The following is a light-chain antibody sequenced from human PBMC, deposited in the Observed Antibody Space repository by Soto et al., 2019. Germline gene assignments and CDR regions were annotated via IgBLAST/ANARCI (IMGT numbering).Light chain of an antibody. CDR3: QQYDNWPLT. CDR2: GAS. CDR1: QSVSSN. Sequence: DIVMTQSPATLPVSPGERATLSCRASQSVSSNLAWYQQKPGQAPRFLIYGASTRATGIPARFSGSGSGTEFTLTISSLQSEDFAVYYCQQYDNWPLTCGGGTKGDIK. V-gene: IGKV3-15*01. J-gene: IGKJ4*01.